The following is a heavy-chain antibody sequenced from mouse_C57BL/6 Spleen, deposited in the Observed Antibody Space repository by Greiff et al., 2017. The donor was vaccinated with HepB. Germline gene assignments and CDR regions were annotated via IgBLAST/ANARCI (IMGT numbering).Heavy chain of an antibody. Sequence: EVQLVESGEGLVKPGGSLKLSCAASGFTFSSYAMSWVRQTPEKRLEWVAYISSGGDYIYYADTVKGRFTISRDNARNTLYLQMSSLKSEDTAMYYCTRERGGYFFDYWGQGTTLTVPS. J-gene: IGHJ2*01. CDR3: TRERGGYFFDY. V-gene: IGHV5-9-1*02. CDR2: ISSGGDYI. CDR1: GFTFSSYA. D-gene: IGHD1-1*02.